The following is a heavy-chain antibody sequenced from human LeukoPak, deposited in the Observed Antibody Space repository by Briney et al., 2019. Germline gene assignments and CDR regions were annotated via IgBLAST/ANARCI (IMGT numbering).Heavy chain of an antibody. J-gene: IGHJ3*02. CDR2: IYIGGST. Sequence: GGSLRLSCAASGFSVSSNYMSWVRQAPGKGLEWVSVIYIGGSTYYADSVKGRFTISRDNSKNTLYVQMNSLRAEDTAVYYCALLYSSSSPYGGAFDIWGQGTMVTVSS. V-gene: IGHV3-53*05. CDR1: GFSVSSNY. D-gene: IGHD6-6*01. CDR3: ALLYSSSSPYGGAFDI.